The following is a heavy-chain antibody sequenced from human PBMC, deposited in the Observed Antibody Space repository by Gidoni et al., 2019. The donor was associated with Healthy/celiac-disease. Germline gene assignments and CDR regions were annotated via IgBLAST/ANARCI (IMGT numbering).Heavy chain of an antibody. D-gene: IGHD2-21*02. V-gene: IGHV4-31*03. CDR3: ARVPYCGGDCYSYWYFDL. Sequence: QVQLQESGPGLAKPSQTLSLTCTVSGGSISSGGYYWSWIRQHPGKGLEWIGYIYYSGSTYYNPSLKSRVTISVDTSKNQFSLKLSSVTAADTAVYYCARVPYCGGDCYSYWYFDLWGRGTLVTVSS. CDR1: GGSISSGGYY. CDR2: IYYSGST. J-gene: IGHJ2*01.